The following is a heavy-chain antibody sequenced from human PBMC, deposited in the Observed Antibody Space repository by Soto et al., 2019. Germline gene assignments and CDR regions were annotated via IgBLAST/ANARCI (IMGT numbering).Heavy chain of an antibody. CDR3: ARGQEGVVATH. V-gene: IGHV4-34*01. D-gene: IGHD5-12*01. CDR1: GGSLSGYY. CDR2: IKDGGLT. J-gene: IGHJ4*02. Sequence: QVQLQQWGAGLLKPSETLSLTCVVYGGSLSGYYWSWIRQPPGKGLEWIGEIKDGGLTNYSPSLNRPATLSADRPKNQFSLKLYSVTAADTAVYYCARGQEGVVATHWDQGSLVTVSS.